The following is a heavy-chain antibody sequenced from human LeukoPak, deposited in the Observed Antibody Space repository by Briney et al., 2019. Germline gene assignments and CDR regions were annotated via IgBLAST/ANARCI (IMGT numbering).Heavy chain of an antibody. CDR2: IYYSGST. V-gene: IGHV4-59*01. CDR3: ARDGIAAAGGFDY. Sequence: SETLSLTCTVSGGSISSYYWSWIRQPPGKGREWIGYIYYSGSTNYNPSLKSRVTISVDTSKNQFSLKLSSVTAADTAVYYCARDGIAAAGGFDYWGQGTLVNVSS. D-gene: IGHD6-13*01. J-gene: IGHJ4*02. CDR1: GGSISSYY.